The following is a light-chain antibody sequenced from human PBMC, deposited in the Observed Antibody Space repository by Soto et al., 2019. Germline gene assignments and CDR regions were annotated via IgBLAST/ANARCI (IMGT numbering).Light chain of an antibody. CDR2: DAS. Sequence: EIVLTQSPDTLSLSPGERATLSCRASQSVSSSLAWYQQKPGQAPRLLIYDASNRATGIPARFSGSGSGTDFPLTISNLEPEDFAVYYCQQRSNWPPEVTFGPGTKVDIK. J-gene: IGKJ3*01. CDR1: QSVSSS. V-gene: IGKV3-11*01. CDR3: QQRSNWPPEVT.